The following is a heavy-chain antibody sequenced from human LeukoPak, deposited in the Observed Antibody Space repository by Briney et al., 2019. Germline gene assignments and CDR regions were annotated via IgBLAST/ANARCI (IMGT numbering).Heavy chain of an antibody. Sequence: SDTLSLTCNVSGGSISSGGYSWSWIRQPPGNALEWFGRIHSSGRTNYNPSLKSRVTMSVDTSKNQFSLKLNSVTAADMAVYYCARGSGGGSGAYYKDHYYGMDVWGPGTTVTVS. CDR3: ARGSGGGSGAYYKDHYYGMDV. D-gene: IGHD3-10*01. J-gene: IGHJ6*02. V-gene: IGHV4-61*02. CDR1: GGSISSGGYS. CDR2: IHSSGRT.